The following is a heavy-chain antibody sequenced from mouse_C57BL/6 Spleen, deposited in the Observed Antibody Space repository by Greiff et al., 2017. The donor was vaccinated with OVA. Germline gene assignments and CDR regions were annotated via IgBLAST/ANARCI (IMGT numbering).Heavy chain of an antibody. J-gene: IGHJ2*01. Sequence: EVKLVESEGGLVQPGSSMKLSCTASGFTFSDYYMAWVRQVPEKGLEWVANINYDGSSTYYLDSLKSRFIISRDNAKNILYLQMSSLKSEDTATYYCARGGSYYYGSSYRYYFDYWGQGTTLTVSS. CDR2: INYDGSST. D-gene: IGHD1-1*01. CDR3: ARGGSYYYGSSYRYYFDY. V-gene: IGHV5-16*01. CDR1: GFTFSDYY.